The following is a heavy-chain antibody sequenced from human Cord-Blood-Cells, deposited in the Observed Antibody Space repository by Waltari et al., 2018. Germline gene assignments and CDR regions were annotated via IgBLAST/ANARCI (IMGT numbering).Heavy chain of an antibody. Sequence: QVQLVESGGGVVQPGRSLRLSCAAYGFTFSSYAMHWVRPAPGKGLEWVAVISYDGSNKYYADSVKGRFTISRDNSKNTLYLQMNSLRAEDTAVYYCASTPYDSSGYYYYWGQGTLVTVSS. CDR2: ISYDGSNK. CDR3: ASTPYDSSGYYYY. V-gene: IGHV3-30-3*01. J-gene: IGHJ4*02. CDR1: GFTFSSYA. D-gene: IGHD3-22*01.